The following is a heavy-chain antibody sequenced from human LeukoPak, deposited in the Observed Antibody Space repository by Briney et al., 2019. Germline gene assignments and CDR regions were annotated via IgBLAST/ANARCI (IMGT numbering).Heavy chain of an antibody. CDR3: ARDLLQLPHSNSPSLFDY. J-gene: IGHJ4*02. CDR2: ISSSSSTI. V-gene: IGHV3-48*01. CDR1: GFTFSSYS. D-gene: IGHD4-11*01. Sequence: PGGSLRLSCAASGFTFSSYSMNWVRQAPGKGLEWVSYISSSSSTIYYADSVKGRFTISRDNAKNSLYLQMNSLRAEDTAVYYCARDLLQLPHSNSPSLFDYWGQGTLVTVSS.